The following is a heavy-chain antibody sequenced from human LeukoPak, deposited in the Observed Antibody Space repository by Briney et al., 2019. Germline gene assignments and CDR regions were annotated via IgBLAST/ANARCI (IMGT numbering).Heavy chain of an antibody. CDR3: ARKNYYDSSGYLDY. V-gene: IGHV4-31*03. Sequence: PSETLSLTCTVSGGSISSGGYYWSWIRQHPGKGLEWIGYIYYSGSTYYSPSLKSRVTISVDTSKNQFSLKLSSVTAADTAVYYCARKNYYDSSGYLDYWGQGTLVTVSS. J-gene: IGHJ4*02. CDR1: GGSISSGGYY. CDR2: IYYSGST. D-gene: IGHD3-22*01.